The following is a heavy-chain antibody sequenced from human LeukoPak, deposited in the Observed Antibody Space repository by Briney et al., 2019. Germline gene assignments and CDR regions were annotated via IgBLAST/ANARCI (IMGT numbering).Heavy chain of an antibody. CDR2: FDPEDGET. V-gene: IGHV1-24*01. J-gene: IGHJ4*02. D-gene: IGHD3-22*01. CDR3: ATDQDYDSSFDY. CDR1: GYTLTELS. Sequence: ASVKVSCKVSGYTLTELSMHWVRQAPGKGLEWMGGFDPEDGETIYAQKFQGRVTMTEDTSTDTAYMELSSLRSEDTAVYYRATDQDYDSSFDYWGQGTLVTVSS.